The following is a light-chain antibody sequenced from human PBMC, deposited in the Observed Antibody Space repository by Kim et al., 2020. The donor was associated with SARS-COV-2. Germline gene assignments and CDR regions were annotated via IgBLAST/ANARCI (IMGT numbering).Light chain of an antibody. Sequence: DIVLTQSPGTLSLSPGERATLSCRASQSVSSSYLAWYQQKPGQAPRLLIYGASSRATGIPDRFSGSGSGTDFTLTISRLEPEDFAVYYCQQYGSLRTFGGGTKVDIK. CDR1: QSVSSSY. CDR2: GAS. J-gene: IGKJ4*01. V-gene: IGKV3-20*01. CDR3: QQYGSLRT.